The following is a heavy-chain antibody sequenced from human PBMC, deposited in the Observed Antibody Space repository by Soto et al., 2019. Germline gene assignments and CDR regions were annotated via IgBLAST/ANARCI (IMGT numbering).Heavy chain of an antibody. V-gene: IGHV3-23*01. Sequence: EVQLLESGGNLVQPGGSLRLSCAASRFTFSNYAMSWIRQAPGKGLEWVSAISAGGGSTNYADSVKGWFPISRDTSKNPLYQQMNSLRAADTAVYYCANLVGRGGIPAGMDVWGQVTTVTVSS. CDR3: ANLVGRGGIPAGMDV. CDR2: ISAGGGST. D-gene: IGHD1-26*01. CDR1: RFTFSNYA. J-gene: IGHJ6*02.